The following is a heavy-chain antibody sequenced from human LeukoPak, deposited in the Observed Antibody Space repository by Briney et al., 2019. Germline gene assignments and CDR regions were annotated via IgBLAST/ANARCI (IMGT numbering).Heavy chain of an antibody. J-gene: IGHJ6*03. V-gene: IGHV4-4*07. Sequence: SETLSLTCTVSGGSISSYYWSWIRQPAGKGLEWIGRIYTSGSTNYNPSLKSRVTMSVDTSKNQFSLKLSSVTAADTAVYYCAREGYCSSTSCSHYYYYMDVWGKGTTVTVSS. D-gene: IGHD2-2*01. CDR1: GGSISSYY. CDR2: IYTSGST. CDR3: AREGYCSSTSCSHYYYYMDV.